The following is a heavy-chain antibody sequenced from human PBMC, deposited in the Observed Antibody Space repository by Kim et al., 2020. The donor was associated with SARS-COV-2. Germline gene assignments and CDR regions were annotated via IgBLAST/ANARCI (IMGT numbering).Heavy chain of an antibody. D-gene: IGHD6-6*01. Sequence: QTFQGRVTITADESTSTAYMELSSLRSEDTAVYYCARCSSSYYYYYYMDVWGKGTTVTVSS. V-gene: IGHV1-69*01. CDR3: ARCSSSYYYYYYMDV. J-gene: IGHJ6*03.